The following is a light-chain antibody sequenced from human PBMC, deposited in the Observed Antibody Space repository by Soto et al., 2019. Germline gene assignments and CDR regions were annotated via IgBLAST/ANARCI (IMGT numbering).Light chain of an antibody. CDR1: QSVSSSY. V-gene: IGKV3-20*01. CDR2: GAS. Sequence: QSPGTLSLSPGERATLSCRASQSVSSSYLAWYQQKPGQAPRLLIYGASSRATGIPDRFSGSGSGTDFTLTISRLEPEDFEVYYCQQYGSAISDVGQGTRREI. J-gene: IGKJ5*01. CDR3: QQYGSAISD.